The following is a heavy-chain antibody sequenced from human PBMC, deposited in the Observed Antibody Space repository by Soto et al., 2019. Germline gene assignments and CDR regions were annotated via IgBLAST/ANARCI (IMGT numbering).Heavy chain of an antibody. CDR1: GYTFTGYY. V-gene: IGHV1-2*02. J-gene: IGHJ4*02. Sequence: ASVKVSCKASGYTFTGYYMHWVRQAPGQGLEWMGWINPNSGGTNYAQKFQGRVTMTRDTSISTAYMELSRLRSDDTAVYYCARAHPYYYDSNGPFANDHWGQGTLVTVSS. CDR2: INPNSGGT. CDR3: ARAHPYYYDSNGPFANDH. D-gene: IGHD3-22*01.